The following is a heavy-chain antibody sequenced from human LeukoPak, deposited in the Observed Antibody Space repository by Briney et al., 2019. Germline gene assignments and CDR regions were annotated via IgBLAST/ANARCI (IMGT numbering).Heavy chain of an antibody. Sequence: SETLSLTCTVSGGSISSYYWSWIRQPPGKGLEWIGYIYYSGSTNYNPSLKSRVTISVYTSKNQFSLKLSSVTAADTAVYYCAVGYSSGWYGYWGQGTLVTVSS. CDR1: GGSISSYY. CDR2: IYYSGST. J-gene: IGHJ4*02. D-gene: IGHD6-19*01. V-gene: IGHV4-59*08. CDR3: AVGYSSGWYGY.